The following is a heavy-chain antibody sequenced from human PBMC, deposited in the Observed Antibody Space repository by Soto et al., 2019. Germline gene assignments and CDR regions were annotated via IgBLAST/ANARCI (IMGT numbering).Heavy chain of an antibody. V-gene: IGHV3-23*01. J-gene: IGHJ4*02. CDR1: GFTFSTYA. D-gene: IGHD6-13*01. Sequence: GGSLRLSCAVSGFTFSTYAMNWVHQAPGKGLEWVSGLSGSGGRTYYADSVKGRFTISRDTSKNTLYLQLNSLRAEDTAIYYCAKSVAAAGTNYWGQGTVVTVSS. CDR3: AKSVAAAGTNY. CDR2: LSGSGGRT.